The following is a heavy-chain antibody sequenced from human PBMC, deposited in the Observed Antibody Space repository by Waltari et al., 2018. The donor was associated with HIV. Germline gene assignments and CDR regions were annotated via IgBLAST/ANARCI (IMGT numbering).Heavy chain of an antibody. V-gene: IGHV3-66*01. CDR2: SYSDGST. CDR1: GFTVSRNY. D-gene: IGHD5-12*01. Sequence: EVYLVESGGGLVQPGGSLRLSCAASGFTVSRNYMTWVRQGPGKGWGGVSVSYSDGSTYYADAVKGRFAISRDSSKNTLYLQMNSLRAEDTAMYYCVKRGGSKWLQFDYWGQGTLVTVSS. CDR3: VKRGGSKWLQFDY. J-gene: IGHJ4*02.